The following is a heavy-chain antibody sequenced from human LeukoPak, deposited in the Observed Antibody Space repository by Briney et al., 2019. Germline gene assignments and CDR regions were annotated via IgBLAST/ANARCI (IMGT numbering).Heavy chain of an antibody. J-gene: IGHJ4*02. CDR3: ARGGDSSGYYLSYDY. CDR1: GFTFSSYA. Sequence: GRSLRLSCAASGFTFSSYAMHWVRQAPGEGLEWVAVISYDRSNKYYADSVKGRFTISRDNSKNTLYLQMNSLRAEDTAVYYCARGGDSSGYYLSYDYWGQGTLVTVSS. D-gene: IGHD3-22*01. V-gene: IGHV3-30*01. CDR2: ISYDRSNK.